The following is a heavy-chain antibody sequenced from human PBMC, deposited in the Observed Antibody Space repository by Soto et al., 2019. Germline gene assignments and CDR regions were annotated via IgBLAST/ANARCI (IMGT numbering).Heavy chain of an antibody. CDR1: GGTFSSYA. CDR3: ATGMGIQPDRNLEGEYYYYYGMDV. J-gene: IGHJ6*02. V-gene: IGHV1-69*01. D-gene: IGHD5-18*01. CDR2: IIPIFGTA. Sequence: QVQLVQSGAEVKKPGSSVKVSCKASGGTFSSYAISWVRQAPGQGLEWMGGIIPIFGTANYAQKFQGRVTITADESTSTAYMELSSLRCEDTAVYYCATGMGIQPDRNLEGEYYYYYGMDVWGQGTTVTVSS.